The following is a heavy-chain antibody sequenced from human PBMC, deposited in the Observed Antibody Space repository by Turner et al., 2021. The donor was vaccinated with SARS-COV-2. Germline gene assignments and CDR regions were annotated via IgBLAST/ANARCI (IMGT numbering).Heavy chain of an antibody. J-gene: IGHJ6*02. Sequence: QLQLQESGPGLEKPSETPSPTCTVSGGSISSSSYYWGWIRQPPGKGLEWIGNIYYSGSAYYNPSLKSRVTISVDPSKIQFSLKLTSVTAADTAVYYCARLMDTAMDYYGTDVWGQGTTVTVSS. CDR2: IYYSGSA. V-gene: IGHV4-39*01. CDR3: ARLMDTAMDYYGTDV. D-gene: IGHD5-18*01. CDR1: GGSISSSSYY.